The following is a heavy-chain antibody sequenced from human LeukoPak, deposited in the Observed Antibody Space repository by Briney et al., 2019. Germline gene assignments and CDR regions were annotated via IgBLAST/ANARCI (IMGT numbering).Heavy chain of an antibody. D-gene: IGHD3-22*01. CDR3: ARQKSGYYFIDY. V-gene: IGHV4-39*01. J-gene: IGHJ4*02. CDR2: IYYSGST. CDR1: GGSISSSSYS. Sequence: SETLSLTCTVPGGSISSSSYSWGWIRQPPGKGLEWIGSIYYSGSTYYNPSLKSRVTISVDTSKNQFSLKLSSVTAADTAVYYCARQKSGYYFIDYWGQGTLVTVSS.